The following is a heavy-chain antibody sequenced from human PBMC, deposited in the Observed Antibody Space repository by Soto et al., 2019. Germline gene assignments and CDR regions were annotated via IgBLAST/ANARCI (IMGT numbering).Heavy chain of an antibody. CDR3: ARDIRGYSRYFDY. J-gene: IGHJ4*02. Sequence: PSETLSLTCTVSGDSVSSDNYYWTWIRQPPGKGLEWIGYIYSSGSTNYNPSLKSRVTISLDTSSNQFSLKLTSVTAADTAVYYCARDIRGYSRYFDYWGQGTLVTVSS. CDR1: GDSVSSDNYY. V-gene: IGHV4-61*01. D-gene: IGHD5-18*01. CDR2: IYSSGST.